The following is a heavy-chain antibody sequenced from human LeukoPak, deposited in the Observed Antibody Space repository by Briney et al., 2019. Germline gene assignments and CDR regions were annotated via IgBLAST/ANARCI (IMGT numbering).Heavy chain of an antibody. D-gene: IGHD3-22*01. CDR2: IYHSGST. Sequence: PSETLSLTCAVSGGSISSGGYSWSWIRQPPGKGLEWIGYIYHSGSTYYNSSLKSRVTISVDRSKNQFSLKLSSVTAADTAVYYCARAPTYYYDSSGSPNDAFDIWGQGTMVTVSS. CDR3: ARAPTYYYDSSGSPNDAFDI. CDR1: GGSISSGGYS. J-gene: IGHJ3*02. V-gene: IGHV4-30-2*01.